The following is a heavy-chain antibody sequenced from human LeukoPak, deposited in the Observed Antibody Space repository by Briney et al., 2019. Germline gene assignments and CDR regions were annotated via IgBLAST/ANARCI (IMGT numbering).Heavy chain of an antibody. CDR1: GGSISSGGYS. J-gene: IGHJ4*02. D-gene: IGHD3-10*01. V-gene: IGHV4-30-2*01. CDR3: ARDRRGSAVPDY. CDR2: IYHSGST. Sequence: PSETLSLTCAVSGGSISSGGYSWSWIRQPPGKGLEWIGYIYHSGSTYYNPSLKSRVTISVDRSKNQFSLKLSSVTAADTAVYYCARDRRGSAVPDYWGQGTLITVSS.